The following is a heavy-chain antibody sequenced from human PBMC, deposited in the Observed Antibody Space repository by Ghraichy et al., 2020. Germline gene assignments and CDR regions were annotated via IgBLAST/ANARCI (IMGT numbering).Heavy chain of an antibody. CDR1: GGSISSYY. CDR3: AREGRQWDRGSYYDYYYYGMDV. Sequence: SETLSLTCTVSGGSISSYYWSWIRQPPGKGLEWIGYIYYSGSTNYNPSLKSRVTISVDTSKNQFSLKLSSVTAADTAVYYCAREGRQWDRGSYYDYYYYGMDVWGQGTSVTVSS. CDR2: IYYSGST. J-gene: IGHJ6*02. D-gene: IGHD1-26*01. V-gene: IGHV4-59*01.